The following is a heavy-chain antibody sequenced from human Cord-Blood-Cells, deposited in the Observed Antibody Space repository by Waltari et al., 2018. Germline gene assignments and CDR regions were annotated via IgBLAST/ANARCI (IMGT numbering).Heavy chain of an antibody. J-gene: IGHJ4*02. CDR2: IIPIFGTA. CDR3: ASGGVSRAQESSGYYFDY. V-gene: IGHV1-69*01. Sequence: QVQLVQSGAEVKKPGSSVKVSCKASGGTFSSYAISWVRQAPGQGLERMGGIIPIFGTANYQQKFHGRVTITADEATITAYMELGSLRSEDTAVYYFASGGVSRAQESSGYYFDYWGQGTLVTVSS. D-gene: IGHD3-22*01. CDR1: GGTFSSYA.